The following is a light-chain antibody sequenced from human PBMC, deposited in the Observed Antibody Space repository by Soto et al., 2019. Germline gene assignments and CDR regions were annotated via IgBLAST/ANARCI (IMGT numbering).Light chain of an antibody. CDR3: SSYAGRTIYV. CDR2: EVT. V-gene: IGLV2-8*01. Sequence: QSALTQPPSASGSPGQSVTISCTGTSSDVGGYDYVSWYQQRPGKAPKLLIHEVTKRPSGVPDRFSGSKSGNTASLTVSGLQAEDEADYYCSSYAGRTIYVFGNGTKLTV. J-gene: IGLJ1*01. CDR1: SSDVGGYDY.